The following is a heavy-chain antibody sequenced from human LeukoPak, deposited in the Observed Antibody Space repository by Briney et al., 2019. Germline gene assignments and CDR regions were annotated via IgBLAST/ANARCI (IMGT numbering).Heavy chain of an antibody. J-gene: IGHJ4*02. CDR1: GFTFSNYW. D-gene: IGHD3-10*01. CDR3: ARETTHALHGMFYYGSGTYLDY. V-gene: IGHV3-7*01. CDR2: IKQDGSEK. Sequence: PGGSLRLSCAVSGFTFSNYWMSWVRQAPGKGLEWVANIKQDGSEKYYVDSVKGRFTISRDNAKNSMYLQMNSLRAEDTAVYYCARETTHALHGMFYYGSGTYLDYWGQGTLVTVSS.